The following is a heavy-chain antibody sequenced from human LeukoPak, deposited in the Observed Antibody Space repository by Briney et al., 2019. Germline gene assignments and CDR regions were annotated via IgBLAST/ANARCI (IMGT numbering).Heavy chain of an antibody. CDR2: IIPIFGTA. J-gene: IGHJ4*02. CDR3: ARDLIAVAGRDY. V-gene: IGHV1-69*13. CDR1: GGTFSSYA. D-gene: IGHD6-19*01. Sequence: ASVKVSCKASGGTFSSYAISWVRQAPGQGLEWMGGIIPIFGTANYAQKFQGRVTAYMELSSLRSEDTAVYYCARDLIAVAGRDYWGQGTLVTVSS.